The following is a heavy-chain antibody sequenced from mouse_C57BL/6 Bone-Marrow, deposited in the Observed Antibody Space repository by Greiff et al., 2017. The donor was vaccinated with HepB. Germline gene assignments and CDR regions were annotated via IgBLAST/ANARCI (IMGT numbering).Heavy chain of an antibody. J-gene: IGHJ2*01. Sequence: VQLQQSGAELARPGASVKLSCKASGYTFTSYGISWVKQRTGQGLEWIGEIYPRSGNTYYNEKFKGKATLTADKSYSTAYMELRSMTSEDSAVYFCARRGGPLSPRNFDYWGQGTTLTVSS. CDR2: IYPRSGNT. V-gene: IGHV1-81*01. CDR1: GYTFTSYG. CDR3: ARRGGPLSPRNFDY. D-gene: IGHD3-3*01.